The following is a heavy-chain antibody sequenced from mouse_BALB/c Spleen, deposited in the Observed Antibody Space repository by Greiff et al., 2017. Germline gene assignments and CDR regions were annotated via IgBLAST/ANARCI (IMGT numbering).Heavy chain of an antibody. J-gene: IGHJ2*01. CDR1: GYSITSGYY. D-gene: IGHD1-1*02. CDR3: AREWSYFDY. V-gene: IGHV3-6*02. Sequence: EVQLQESGPGLVKPSQSLSLTCSVTGYSITSGYYWNWIRQFPGNKLEWMGYISYDGSNNYNPSLKNRISITRDTSKNQFFLKLNSVTTEDTATYYCAREWSYFDYWGQGTTLTVSS. CDR2: ISYDGSN.